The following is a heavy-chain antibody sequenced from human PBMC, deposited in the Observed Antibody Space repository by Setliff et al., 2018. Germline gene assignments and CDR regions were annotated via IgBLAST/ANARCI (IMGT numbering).Heavy chain of an antibody. Sequence: GASVKVSCKASGYTFTSYAMHWVRQAPGQRLEWMGWINAGNGNTKYSQKFQGRVTITRDTSASTAYMELSSLRSADTAVYYCARDGLYCSGGSCYSVPIDYWGQGTLVTVSS. J-gene: IGHJ4*02. D-gene: IGHD2-15*01. CDR1: GYTFTSYA. CDR3: ARDGLYCSGGSCYSVPIDY. V-gene: IGHV1-3*01. CDR2: INAGNGNT.